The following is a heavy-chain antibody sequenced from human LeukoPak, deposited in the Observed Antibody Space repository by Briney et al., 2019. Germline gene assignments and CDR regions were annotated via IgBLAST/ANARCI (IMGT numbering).Heavy chain of an antibody. D-gene: IGHD5-18*01. Sequence: SGGSLRLSCAASGFTFSSDWMHWVRQAPGKGLVWVSRISSDGSSTSYADSVKGRFTISRDNTKNTLYLQMNSLRDEDTAVYYCTRGRAYNYGYFDYWGQGTLVTVSS. CDR2: ISSDGSST. J-gene: IGHJ4*02. CDR1: GFTFSSDW. CDR3: TRGRAYNYGYFDY. V-gene: IGHV3-74*01.